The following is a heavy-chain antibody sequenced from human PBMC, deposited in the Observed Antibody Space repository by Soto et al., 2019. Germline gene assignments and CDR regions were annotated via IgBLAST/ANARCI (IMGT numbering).Heavy chain of an antibody. V-gene: IGHV4-4*07. Sequence: LSLTCTVSGGSISNYFCNWIRQPAGKGLEWIGRIDNSGSTNYNPSLKSRITMSADTSRNQFSLKLNSVTAADTAVYYCARGGQDFWSGPFDYWGQGALVTVSS. D-gene: IGHD3-3*01. CDR3: ARGGQDFWSGPFDY. J-gene: IGHJ4*02. CDR2: IDNSGST. CDR1: GGSISNYF.